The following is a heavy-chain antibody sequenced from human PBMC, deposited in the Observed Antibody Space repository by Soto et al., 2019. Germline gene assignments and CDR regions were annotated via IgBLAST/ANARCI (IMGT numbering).Heavy chain of an antibody. Sequence: ASVKVSCKASGYTFTGHYIHWVRQAPEQGPEWMGEIGPESGATRYAQKFQGRVTMTRDMSITTVYMELNSLRAEDTAVYYCVRDGSSGWHFDSWGQGTLVTVSS. CDR1: GYTFTGHY. J-gene: IGHJ4*02. D-gene: IGHD6-19*01. CDR2: IGPESGAT. CDR3: VRDGSSGWHFDS. V-gene: IGHV1-2*02.